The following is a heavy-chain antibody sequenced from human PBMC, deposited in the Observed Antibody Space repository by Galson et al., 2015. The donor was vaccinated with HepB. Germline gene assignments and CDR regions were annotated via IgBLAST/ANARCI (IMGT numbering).Heavy chain of an antibody. V-gene: IGHV3-53*01. Sequence: SLRLSCAASGFTVSSNYMSWVRQAPGKGLEWVSVIYSGGSTYYADSVKGRFTISRDNSKNTLYLQMNSLRAEDTAVYYCARGGRDGYNSYFDYWGQGTLVTVSS. CDR1: GFTVSSNY. CDR2: IYSGGST. J-gene: IGHJ4*02. CDR3: ARGGRDGYNSYFDY. D-gene: IGHD5-24*01.